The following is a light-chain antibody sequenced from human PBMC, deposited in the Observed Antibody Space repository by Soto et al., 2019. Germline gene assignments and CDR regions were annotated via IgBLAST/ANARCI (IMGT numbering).Light chain of an antibody. V-gene: IGKV3-15*01. CDR2: GAS. J-gene: IGKJ1*01. Sequence: ETMLTQSPATLSASPGERVTLSCRATQSVTYNLAWYQQKPGQAPRLHIYGASTRATGIPARFSGRGSGTEFTLTVTSLQSEDFAVYYCQQYNDWLWTFGQGTKVEIK. CDR1: QSVTYN. CDR3: QQYNDWLWT.